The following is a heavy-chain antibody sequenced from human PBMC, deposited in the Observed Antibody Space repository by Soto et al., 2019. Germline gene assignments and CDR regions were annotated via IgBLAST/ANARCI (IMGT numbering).Heavy chain of an antibody. CDR2: IYYSGNS. Sequence: SETLSLTCTVSGGSISSGDYYWSWIRQPPGKGLEWIGDIYYSGNSSYNPSLKSRLTISMDTSKNQFSLKLSSVTAADTAVYYCARAVGYYYYAMDVWGQGTTVTVSS. CDR3: ARAVGYYYYAMDV. V-gene: IGHV4-30-4*01. J-gene: IGHJ6*02. CDR1: GGSISSGDYY. D-gene: IGHD1-26*01.